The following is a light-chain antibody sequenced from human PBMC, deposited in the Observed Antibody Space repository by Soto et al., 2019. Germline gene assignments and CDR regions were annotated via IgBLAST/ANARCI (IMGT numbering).Light chain of an antibody. CDR2: NTV. J-gene: IGLJ2*01. Sequence: QAVVTQEPSLTVSPGGTVTLTCASSTGAVTSGYYPNWFQQKPGQAPRSLIYNTVNKHSWTPARFSGSLLGGKAALTLSGVQPEDEAEYFCLLYYGGDVVFGGGTQLTVL. CDR3: LLYYGGDVV. CDR1: TGAVTSGYY. V-gene: IGLV7-43*01.